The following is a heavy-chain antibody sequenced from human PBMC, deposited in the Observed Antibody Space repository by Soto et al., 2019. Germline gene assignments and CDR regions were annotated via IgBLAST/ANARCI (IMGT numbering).Heavy chain of an antibody. CDR3: ARAGLDWLYNWFDP. CDR2: IYPGDPDT. J-gene: IGHJ5*02. Sequence: GESLKISCKGSGYSFTSYWIGWVRQMPGKGLEWMGIIYPGDPDTRYSPSFQGQVTISADKSINTAFLQWSSLKASDTAMYYCARAGLDWLYNWFDPWGQGTLVTVSS. CDR1: GYSFTSYW. D-gene: IGHD3-9*01. V-gene: IGHV5-51*01.